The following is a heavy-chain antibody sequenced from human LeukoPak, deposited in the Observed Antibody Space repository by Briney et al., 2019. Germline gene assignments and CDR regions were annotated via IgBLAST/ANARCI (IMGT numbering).Heavy chain of an antibody. J-gene: IGHJ4*02. CDR2: IHYSGST. D-gene: IGHD2-15*01. Sequence: SETLSLTCTVSGGSISSGDYYWSWIRQHPGKGLEWIGYIHYSGSTYYSPSLKSRVTISVDTSKKQFPLKLSSVTAADTAAYYCARGPYCSGGSCYSGEGYWGQGILVTVSS. V-gene: IGHV4-31*03. CDR1: GGSISSGDYY. CDR3: ARGPYCSGGSCYSGEGY.